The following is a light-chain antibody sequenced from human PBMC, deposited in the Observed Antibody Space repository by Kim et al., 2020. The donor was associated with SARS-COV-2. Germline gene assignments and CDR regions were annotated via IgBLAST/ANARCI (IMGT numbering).Light chain of an antibody. CDR3: GSYVV. CDR1: SSDVGSYNL. J-gene: IGLJ2*01. CDR2: EVS. V-gene: IGLV2-23*02. Sequence: VSGSPGQSITISCTGTSSDVGSYNLVSWYQQHPGKAPKLMIYEVSKRPSGVSNRFSGSKAGNTDSLTISGLQAEDEADYYCGSYVVFGGGTQLTVL.